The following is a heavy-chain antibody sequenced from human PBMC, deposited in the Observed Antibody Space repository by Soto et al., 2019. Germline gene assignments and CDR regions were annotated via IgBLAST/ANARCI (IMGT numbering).Heavy chain of an antibody. CDR3: AKAYYDFWSGYQYYYYMDV. V-gene: IGHV3-23*01. CDR1: GFTFSSYA. Sequence: GGSLRLSCAASGFTFSSYAMSWVRQAPGKGLEWVSAISGSGGSTYYADSVKGRFTISRDNSKNTLYLQMNSLRAEDTAVYYCAKAYYDFWSGYQYYYYMDVWGKGTTVTVSS. CDR2: ISGSGGST. J-gene: IGHJ6*03. D-gene: IGHD3-3*01.